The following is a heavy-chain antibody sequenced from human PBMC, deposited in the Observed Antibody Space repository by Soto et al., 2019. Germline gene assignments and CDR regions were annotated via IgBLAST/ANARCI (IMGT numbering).Heavy chain of an antibody. CDR1: GYFIGTGGYY. Sequence: SETLSLTCFVSGYFIGTGGYYWSWIRHHPGKGLEWIGSFYSSGSIIYNPSLRSRVSISGDMSTNQFSMSLTSVTAADTARYHCARMYSSGSGWFHPWGQGTLVTVSS. D-gene: IGHD6-19*01. J-gene: IGHJ5*02. CDR2: FYSSGSI. CDR3: ARMYSSGSGWFHP. V-gene: IGHV4-31*02.